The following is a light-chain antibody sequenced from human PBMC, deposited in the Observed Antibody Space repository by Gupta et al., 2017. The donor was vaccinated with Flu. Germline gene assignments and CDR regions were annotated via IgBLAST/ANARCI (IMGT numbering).Light chain of an antibody. J-gene: IGKJ3*01. CDR1: QSVSSN. CDR2: GAS. CDR3: QQYNNWPGFT. V-gene: IGKV3-15*01. Sequence: ATLYVSPGERATLSCRASQSVSSNLAWYQQKPGQAPRLLIYGASTRATGIPARFSGSGSGTEFTLTISSQQSEDFAVYYCQQYNNWPGFTFGRGTKVDIK.